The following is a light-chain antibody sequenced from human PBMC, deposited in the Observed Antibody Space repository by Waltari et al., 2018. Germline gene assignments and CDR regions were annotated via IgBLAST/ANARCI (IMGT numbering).Light chain of an antibody. CDR3: QCLDDILRGSV. V-gene: IGLV1-40*01. J-gene: IGLJ2*01. Sequence: SLFTRPRSVSVAPGQRGTTSCTGGGSHTAAHDVHRYRQVPGTAPKLLIFGNKYRPSGVPDRFTGSRSGTSASLAIAGLQAEDEADYYCQCLDDILRGSVFGGGTKLTVL. CDR1: GSHTAAHD. CDR2: GNK.